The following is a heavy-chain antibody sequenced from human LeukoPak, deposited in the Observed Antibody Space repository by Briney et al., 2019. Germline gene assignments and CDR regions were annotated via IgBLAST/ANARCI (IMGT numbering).Heavy chain of an antibody. Sequence: AGGSLRLSCAAPGFTLSSYSMDWVRQAPGKGLEWVSYITSSSSAIHYADSVKGRFTISRDNAKNSLYLQMNSLRAEDTAVYYCARVHNGADYYHMDVWGKGTTVTVSS. V-gene: IGHV3-48*01. CDR1: GFTLSSYS. CDR2: ITSSSSAI. CDR3: ARVHNGADYYHMDV. D-gene: IGHD2-8*01. J-gene: IGHJ6*03.